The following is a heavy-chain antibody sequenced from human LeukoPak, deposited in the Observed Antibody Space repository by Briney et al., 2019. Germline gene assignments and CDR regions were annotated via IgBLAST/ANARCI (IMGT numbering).Heavy chain of an antibody. Sequence: GGSLRLSCAASPFTFSSYWMTWVRQAPGKGLEWVAIISHGGSKINYVDSVKGRFTVSRDNAKNSLYLQMNSLRAEDTAVYYCARAGSTGSVDYWGQGTLVTVSS. CDR1: PFTFSSYW. CDR2: ISHGGSKI. D-gene: IGHD1-26*01. CDR3: ARAGSTGSVDY. V-gene: IGHV3-7*04. J-gene: IGHJ4*02.